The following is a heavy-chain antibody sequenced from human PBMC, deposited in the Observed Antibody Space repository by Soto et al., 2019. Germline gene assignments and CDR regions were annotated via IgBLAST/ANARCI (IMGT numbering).Heavy chain of an antibody. J-gene: IGHJ4*02. Sequence: QVQLQESGPGLVKPSQTLSLTCTVSGGSISSGGYYWSWIRQHPGKGLEWIGYIYYSGITDYNPALKSRVTRSVDTSMNHFSLKRSAVNAADTAVYYCARWLPMIHWGQGTLGTVSA. D-gene: IGHD3-22*01. CDR1: GGSISSGGYY. CDR2: IYYSGIT. V-gene: IGHV4-31*03. CDR3: ARWLPMIH.